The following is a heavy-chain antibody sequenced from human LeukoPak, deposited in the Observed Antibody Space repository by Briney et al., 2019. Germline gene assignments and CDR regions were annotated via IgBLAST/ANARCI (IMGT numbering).Heavy chain of an antibody. CDR3: ASGSHYYDSSGYYLAY. D-gene: IGHD3-22*01. V-gene: IGHV3-20*04. J-gene: IGHJ4*02. Sequence: GGSLRLSCAASGFTFDDYGINWVRHAPGKGLEWVAGINWNGGSTSYADSVKGRFTISRDNAKNSLYLQMNSLRVEDTALYYCASGSHYYDSSGYYLAYWGQGTLVTVSS. CDR1: GFTFDDYG. CDR2: INWNGGST.